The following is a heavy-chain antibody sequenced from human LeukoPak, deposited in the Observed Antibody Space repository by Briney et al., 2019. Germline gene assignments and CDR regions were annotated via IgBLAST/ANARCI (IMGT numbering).Heavy chain of an antibody. J-gene: IGHJ4*02. V-gene: IGHV3-21*01. CDR3: ARNYGDPSNVDY. D-gene: IGHD4-17*01. CDR2: ISSSSSYI. CDR1: EFTFSSYS. Sequence: GGSLRLSCAASEFTFSSYSMNWVRQAPGKGLEWVSSISSSSSYIYYADSVKGRFTISRDNAKNSLYLQMNSLRAEDTAVYCCARNYGDPSNVDYWGQGTLVTVSS.